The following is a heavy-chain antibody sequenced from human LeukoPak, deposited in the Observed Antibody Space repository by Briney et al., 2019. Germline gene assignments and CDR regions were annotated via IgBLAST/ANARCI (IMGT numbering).Heavy chain of an antibody. Sequence: SETLSLTCAVYGGSFSGYYWSWIRQPPGKGLEWIGEINHSGSTNYNPSHKSRVTISVDTSKNQFSLKLSSVTAADTAVYYCARGGMRYYDSSGYYYGDYWGQGTLVTVSS. CDR2: INHSGST. CDR3: ARGGMRYYDSSGYYYGDY. J-gene: IGHJ4*02. D-gene: IGHD3-22*01. V-gene: IGHV4-34*01. CDR1: GGSFSGYY.